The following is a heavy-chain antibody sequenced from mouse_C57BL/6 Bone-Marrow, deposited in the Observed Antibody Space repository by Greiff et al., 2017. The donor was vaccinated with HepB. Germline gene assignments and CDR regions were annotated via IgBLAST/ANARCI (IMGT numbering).Heavy chain of an antibody. D-gene: IGHD4-1*01. CDR1: GYSFTGYY. V-gene: IGHV1-42*01. CDR2: INPSTGGT. Sequence: EVQLQQSGPELVKPGASVKISCKASGYSFTGYYMNWVKQSPEKSLEWIGEINPSTGGTTYNQKFKAKATLTVDKSSSTAYMQLKSLTSEDSAVYYCARSLDWDEDYWGQGTTLTVSS. CDR3: ARSLDWDEDY. J-gene: IGHJ2*01.